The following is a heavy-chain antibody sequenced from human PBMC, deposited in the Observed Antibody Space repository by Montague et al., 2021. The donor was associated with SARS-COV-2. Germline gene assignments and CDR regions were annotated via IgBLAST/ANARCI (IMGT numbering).Heavy chain of an antibody. D-gene: IGHD5-12*01. J-gene: IGHJ4*02. CDR3: ARRGRPYSGYTTGYFDY. CDR1: GYIFISHW. Sequence: QSGAEVKKPGESLRISCKVSGYIFISHWITWVRQMPGKGLEWMGRIDPSDSYTNYSPSFHGHVSISVDKSISTAYLQWSSLKASDTAMYYCARRGRPYSGYTTGYFDYWGQGTLVTVSS. CDR2: IDPSDSYT. V-gene: IGHV5-10-1*01.